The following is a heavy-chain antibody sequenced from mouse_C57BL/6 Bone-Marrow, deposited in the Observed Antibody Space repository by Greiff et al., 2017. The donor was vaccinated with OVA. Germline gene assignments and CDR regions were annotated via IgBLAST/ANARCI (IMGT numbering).Heavy chain of an antibody. CDR1: GYSITSGYY. Sequence: EVKLVESGPGLVKPSQSLSLTCSVTGYSITSGYYWHWIRQFPGNKLEWMGYISYDGSNNYNPSLKNRISITRDTSKNQFFLKLNSVTTEDTATYYCARGYYGSRGWYFDVWGTGTTVTVSS. V-gene: IGHV3-6*01. D-gene: IGHD1-1*01. J-gene: IGHJ1*03. CDR2: ISYDGSN. CDR3: ARGYYGSRGWYFDV.